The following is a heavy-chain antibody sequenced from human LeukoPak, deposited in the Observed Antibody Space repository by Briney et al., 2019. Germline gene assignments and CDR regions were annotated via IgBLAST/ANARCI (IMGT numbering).Heavy chain of an antibody. Sequence: PGGSLRLSCAGSGFTFSDYYMNWIRQAPGKGLEWVSAISGSRGSTYYTDSVKGRFTISRDNSKNTLYLQMNSLRPEDMAVYYCARDGYCSGSFCPNLYYYNYYMDVWGKGTTVTVSS. V-gene: IGHV3-23*01. D-gene: IGHD2-15*01. J-gene: IGHJ6*03. CDR3: ARDGYCSGSFCPNLYYYNYYMDV. CDR2: ISGSRGST. CDR1: GFTFSDYY.